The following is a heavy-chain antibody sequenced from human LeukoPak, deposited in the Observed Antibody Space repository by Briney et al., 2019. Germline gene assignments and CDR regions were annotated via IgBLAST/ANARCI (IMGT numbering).Heavy chain of an antibody. CDR3: ARPYYSSGWYDWFDP. V-gene: IGHV4-4*07. Sequence: PSETLSLTCTVSGGSISSYYWSWIRQPAGKGLEWIGRIYTSGSTNYNPSLKSRVTMSVDTSKNQFSLKQNSVTAADTAVYYCARPYYSSGWYDWFDPWGQGTLVTVSS. J-gene: IGHJ5*02. CDR2: IYTSGST. D-gene: IGHD6-19*01. CDR1: GGSISSYY.